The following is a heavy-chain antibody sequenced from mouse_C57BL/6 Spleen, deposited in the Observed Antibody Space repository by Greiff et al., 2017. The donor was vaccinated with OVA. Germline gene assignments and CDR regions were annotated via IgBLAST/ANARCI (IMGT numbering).Heavy chain of an antibody. CDR2: ISSGSSTI. CDR1: GFTFSDYG. J-gene: IGHJ2*01. CDR3: ARGPYYGSSYFYFDY. V-gene: IGHV5-17*01. D-gene: IGHD1-1*01. Sequence: EVKLVESGGGLVKPGGSLKLSCAASGFTFSDYGMHWVRQAPEKGLEWVAYISSGSSTIYYADTVQGRFTISRDNAKNTLFLQMTSLRSEDTAMYYCARGPYYGSSYFYFDYWGQGTTLTVSS.